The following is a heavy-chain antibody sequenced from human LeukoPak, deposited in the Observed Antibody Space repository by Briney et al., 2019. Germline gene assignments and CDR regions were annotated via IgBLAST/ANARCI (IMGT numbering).Heavy chain of an antibody. D-gene: IGHD3-22*01. CDR2: IYYSGST. CDR3: ASCVSYYDSSGYYYPYYYYYYMDV. J-gene: IGHJ6*03. Sequence: SETLSLTRTVSGGSISSSSYYWGWIRQPPGKGLEWIGSIYYSGSTYYNPSLKSRVTISVDTSKNQFSLKLSSVTATDTAVYYCASCVSYYDSSGYYYPYYYYYYMDVWGKGTTVTVSS. CDR1: GGSISSSSYY. V-gene: IGHV4-39*01.